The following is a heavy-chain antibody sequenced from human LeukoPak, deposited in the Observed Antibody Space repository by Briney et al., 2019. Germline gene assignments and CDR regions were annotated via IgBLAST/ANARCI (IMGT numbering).Heavy chain of an antibody. CDR3: AKGDSRGDYFDY. CDR1: GFTFDDYA. D-gene: IGHD6-13*01. Sequence: GSLRLSCAASGFTFDDYAMHWVRQAPGKGLEWVSLISWDGGSTYYADSVKGRFTISRDNSKNSLYLQMNSLRAEDTALYYCAKGDSRGDYFDYWGQGTLVTVSS. J-gene: IGHJ4*02. CDR2: ISWDGGST. V-gene: IGHV3-43D*03.